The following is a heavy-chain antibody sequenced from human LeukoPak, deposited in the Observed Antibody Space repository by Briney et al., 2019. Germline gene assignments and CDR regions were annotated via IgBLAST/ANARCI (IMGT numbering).Heavy chain of an antibody. CDR1: GGSISSGDYY. CDR2: IFYSGST. CDR3: ARDPSGYCSGPSCYTRGWFDP. V-gene: IGHV4-30-4*08. Sequence: SETLSLTCTVSGGSISSGDYYWGWIRQPPGKGLEWIGYIFYSGSTKYNPSLKSRVTLSLDTSKNQFSLKLSSVTAADTAVYYCARDPSGYCSGPSCYTRGWFDPWGQGTLVTVSS. D-gene: IGHD2-2*02. J-gene: IGHJ5*02.